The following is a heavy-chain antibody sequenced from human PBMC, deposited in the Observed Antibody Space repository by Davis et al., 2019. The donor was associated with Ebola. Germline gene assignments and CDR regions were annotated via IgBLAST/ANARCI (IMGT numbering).Heavy chain of an antibody. V-gene: IGHV2-26*01. CDR3: ARAVATSSYYYYGMDV. Sequence: SGPTLVKPTETLTLTCTVSGFSLSNARMGVSWIRQPPGKALEWLAHIFSNDEKSYSTSLKSRLTISKDTSKSQVVLTMTNMDPVDTATYYCARAVATSSYYYYGMDVWGQGTTVTVSS. D-gene: IGHD5-12*01. CDR1: GFSLSNARMG. J-gene: IGHJ6*02. CDR2: IFSNDEK.